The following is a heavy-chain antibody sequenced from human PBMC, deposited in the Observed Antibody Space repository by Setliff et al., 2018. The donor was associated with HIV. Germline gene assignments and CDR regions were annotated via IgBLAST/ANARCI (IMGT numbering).Heavy chain of an antibody. CDR1: GGSVSTGNYY. CDR3: TRRGADSYYPRPLDV. J-gene: IGHJ6*04. V-gene: IGHV4-61*01. D-gene: IGHD3-10*01. CDR2: IFYSGST. Sequence: PSETLSLTCTVSGGSVSTGNYYWNWIRLPPGKGLEWIGYIFYSGSTNYNPSRKSRVTISVDTSKNQFSLRLNSVTAADTAIYYCTRRGADSYYPRPLDVWGKGTTVTVSS.